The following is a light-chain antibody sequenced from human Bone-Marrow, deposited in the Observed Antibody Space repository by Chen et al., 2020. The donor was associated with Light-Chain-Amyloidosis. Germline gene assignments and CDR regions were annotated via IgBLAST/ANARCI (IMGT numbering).Light chain of an antibody. CDR1: QRISTW. Sequence: IQMTQSPSTLSASVGDRVTITCRASQRISTWLAWYQQKPGKAPKLLIYDASSLESGVPSRFSGRGSGTEFTLPISSLQPDDFATYYCQQYNSYPMYTFGQGTKLEIK. J-gene: IGKJ2*01. CDR3: QQYNSYPMYT. CDR2: DAS. V-gene: IGKV1-5*01.